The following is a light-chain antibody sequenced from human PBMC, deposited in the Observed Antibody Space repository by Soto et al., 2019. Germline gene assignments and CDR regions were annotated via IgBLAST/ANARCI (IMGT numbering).Light chain of an antibody. Sequence: QSVLTQPPSVSGAPGQRVTISRTGSSSNIGAGHDVHWYQQLPGTAPKLLIYGNGNRPSGVPDRFSGSKSGTSASLAIAGLQADDEADYYCQSYDSSLSGSEVFGTGTKVTVL. CDR1: SSNIGAGHD. CDR2: GNG. J-gene: IGLJ1*01. CDR3: QSYDSSLSGSEV. V-gene: IGLV1-40*01.